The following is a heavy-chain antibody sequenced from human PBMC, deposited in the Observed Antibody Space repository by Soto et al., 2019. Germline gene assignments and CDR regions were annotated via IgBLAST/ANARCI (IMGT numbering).Heavy chain of an antibody. CDR1: GYTFSTSG. CDR3: ARDTESNRYND. D-gene: IGHD1-20*01. Sequence: ASVKVSCKTSGYTFSTSGISWVRQAPGQGLEWVGWIRPDNGNTKSAQRLQGRVTLTTDTSVSTAYMELRSRTSDDTAMYYCARDTESNRYNDWGQGTLVTVSS. CDR2: IRPDNGNT. V-gene: IGHV1-18*01. J-gene: IGHJ1*01.